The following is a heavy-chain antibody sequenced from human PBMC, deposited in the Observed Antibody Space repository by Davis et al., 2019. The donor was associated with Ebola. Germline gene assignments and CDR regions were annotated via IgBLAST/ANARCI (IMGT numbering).Heavy chain of an antibody. D-gene: IGHD3-10*01. J-gene: IGHJ4*02. CDR1: GFTFGSYA. CDR2: ISYDGSNK. V-gene: IGHV3-30*04. CDR3: ARDLYYGSGSPWSDY. Sequence: GESLKISCAASGFTFGSYAMHWVRQAPGKGLEWVAVISYDGSNKYYADSVKGRFTISRDNSKNTLYLQMNSLKAEDTAVYYCARDLYYGSGSPWSDYWGQGTLVTVSS.